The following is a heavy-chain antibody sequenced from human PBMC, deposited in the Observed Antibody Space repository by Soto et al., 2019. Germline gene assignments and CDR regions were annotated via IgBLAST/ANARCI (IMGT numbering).Heavy chain of an antibody. CDR1: GYTYISYS. Sequence: ASVKVSCKASGYTYISYSMHWVRQAPGQRLEWMGWINVGNGNTKYSQNFQGRVTINQDTSASTAYMELSSLTSEDTAVYYCARGRVVVVVAATRYWFDPWGQGTLVTVSS. J-gene: IGHJ5*02. CDR2: INVGNGNT. V-gene: IGHV1-3*01. D-gene: IGHD2-15*01. CDR3: ARGRVVVVVAATRYWFDP.